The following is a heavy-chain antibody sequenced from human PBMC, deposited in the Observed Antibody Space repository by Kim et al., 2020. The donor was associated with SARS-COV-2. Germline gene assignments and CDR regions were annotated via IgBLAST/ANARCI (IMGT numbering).Heavy chain of an antibody. CDR1: GGSISSSSYY. CDR3: ARDPIGAIAAAGTGFDY. Sequence: SETLSLTCTVSGGSISSSSYYWGWIRQPPGKGLEWIGSIYYSGSTYYNPSLKSRVTISVDTSKNQFSLKLSSVTAADTAVYYCARDPIGAIAAAGTGFDYWGKGTLVTVSS. D-gene: IGHD6-13*01. J-gene: IGHJ4*02. V-gene: IGHV4-39*07. CDR2: IYYSGST.